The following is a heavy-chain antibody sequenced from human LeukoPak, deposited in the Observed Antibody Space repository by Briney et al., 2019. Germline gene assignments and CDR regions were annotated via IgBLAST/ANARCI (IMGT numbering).Heavy chain of an antibody. CDR1: GYTFTGYY. J-gene: IGHJ4*02. CDR2: INPNSGGT. CDR3: ARDSLSIPIDY. Sequence: ASVKVSCKASGYTFTGYYMHWVRQAPGQGLEWMGWINPNSGGTNYAQKFQGRVTMTRDTSISTAYMELRSLRSDDTAVYYCARDSLSIPIDYWGQGTLVTVSS. V-gene: IGHV1-2*02. D-gene: IGHD2/OR15-2a*01.